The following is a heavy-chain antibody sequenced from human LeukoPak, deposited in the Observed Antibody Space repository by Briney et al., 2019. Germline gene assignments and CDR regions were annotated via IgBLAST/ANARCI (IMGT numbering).Heavy chain of an antibody. J-gene: IGHJ4*02. CDR2: IYYNGRT. CDR3: ARRTRGSSSDY. CDR1: GGFISSYF. V-gene: IGHV4-39*01. Sequence: PSETLSLTCTVSGGFISSYFWGWIRQPPGTGLEWIATIYYNGRTYYNPSLESRFTVSMDTSKNQFALRLNAATAADTAIYYCARRTRGSSSDYWGQGTLVTVSS. D-gene: IGHD1-26*01.